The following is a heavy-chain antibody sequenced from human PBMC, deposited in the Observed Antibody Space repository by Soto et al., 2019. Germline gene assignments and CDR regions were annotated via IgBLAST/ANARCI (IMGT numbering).Heavy chain of an antibody. J-gene: IGHJ3*02. CDR2: INHNGDS. Sequence: QVHLQQWGAGLLKPSETLSLTCGVYGGSFGTSYWAWIRQSPEKGLEWIGEINHNGDSNYNPSLKIRVTISLDMSENPFSLKLTPVAAADTAVYYCARVTRFPDAFDIWGQGTPVIVSS. V-gene: IGHV4-34*01. CDR3: ARVTRFPDAFDI. CDR1: GGSFGTSY.